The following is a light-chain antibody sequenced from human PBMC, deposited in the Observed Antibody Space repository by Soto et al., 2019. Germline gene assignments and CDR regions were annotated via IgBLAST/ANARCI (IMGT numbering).Light chain of an antibody. Sequence: EIVLTQSPGTLSLSPGERATLSCRASQSVRSNFLAWYQEKPGQAPRLLIYGASSRATGIPDRFSGSGSGTDFTLTISRLEPEDCAVYYCRQYGHSLGFAFGGGTKVEIK. V-gene: IGKV3-20*01. CDR2: GAS. J-gene: IGKJ4*02. CDR1: QSVRSNF. CDR3: RQYGHSLGFA.